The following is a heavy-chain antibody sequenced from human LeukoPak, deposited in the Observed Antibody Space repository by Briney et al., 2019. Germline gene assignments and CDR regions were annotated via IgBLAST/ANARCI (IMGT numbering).Heavy chain of an antibody. V-gene: IGHV3-7*03. Sequence: PGGSLRLSCAASGFTFSSYWMSWVRQAPGKGLEWVANIKQDGSEKYFVDSVRGRFTISRDNAKNSLYLQMNSLRAEDTAIYYCAKVWSSLGYCSGGDCYLDHWGQGTLVTVSS. CDR2: IKQDGSEK. CDR1: GFTFSSYW. D-gene: IGHD2-15*01. CDR3: AKVWSSLGYCSGGDCYLDH. J-gene: IGHJ4*02.